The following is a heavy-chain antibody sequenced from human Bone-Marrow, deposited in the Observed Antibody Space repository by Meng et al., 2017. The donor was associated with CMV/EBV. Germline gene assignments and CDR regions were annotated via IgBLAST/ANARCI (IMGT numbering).Heavy chain of an antibody. V-gene: IGHV3-7*01. Sequence: GESLKISCAASGFTFSSYWMSWVRQAPGKGLEWVANIKQDGSEKYYVDSVKGRFTISRDNAKNSLYLQMNSLRAEDTAVYYCARGNIMITFGGEYYFDYWGQGTLVTSPQ. CDR2: IKQDGSEK. CDR3: ARGNIMITFGGEYYFDY. CDR1: GFTFSSYW. D-gene: IGHD3-16*01. J-gene: IGHJ4*02.